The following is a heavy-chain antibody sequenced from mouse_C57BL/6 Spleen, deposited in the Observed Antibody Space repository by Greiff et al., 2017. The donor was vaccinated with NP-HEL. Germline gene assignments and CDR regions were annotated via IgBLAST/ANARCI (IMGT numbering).Heavy chain of an antibody. CDR3: AREGVDYGSSYAMDY. V-gene: IGHV1-26*01. CDR1: GYTFTDYS. D-gene: IGHD1-1*01. CDR2: INPNNGGT. Sequence: EVQLQQSGPELVKPGASVKISCKASGYTFTDYSMNWVKQSHGKSLEWIGDINPNNGGTSYNQKFKGKATLTVDKSSSTAYMELRSLTSEDSAVYYCAREGVDYGSSYAMDYWGQGTSVTVSS. J-gene: IGHJ4*01.